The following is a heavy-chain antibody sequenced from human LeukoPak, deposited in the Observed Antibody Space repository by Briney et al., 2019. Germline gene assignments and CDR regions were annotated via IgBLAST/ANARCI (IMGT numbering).Heavy chain of an antibody. CDR1: GFTFNNYW. CDR3: ARFGSGRVFFYFES. J-gene: IGHJ4*02. Sequence: GGSLRLSCAASGFTFNNYWMNWVRQAPGKGLQWVANINQDGSEKYYVDSVKGRFTISRDNAKNSLYLQMNSLRAEDTAMYYCARFGSGRVFFYFESWGQGTLVTVSS. D-gene: IGHD3-10*01. V-gene: IGHV3-7*01. CDR2: INQDGSEK.